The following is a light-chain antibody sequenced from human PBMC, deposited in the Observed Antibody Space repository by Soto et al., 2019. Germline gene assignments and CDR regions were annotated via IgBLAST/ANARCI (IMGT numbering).Light chain of an antibody. CDR3: QQLSNWPLT. CDR1: QSVNSY. CDR2: DAS. J-gene: IGKJ1*01. Sequence: EIVLTQSPATLSLSPGERATLSCRASQSVNSYFAWYQQKPGQAPRLLIYDASKKATGIPARFSGSVSGTDFTLTISSLEPEDFAVYYCQQLSNWPLTFGQGTKV. V-gene: IGKV3-11*01.